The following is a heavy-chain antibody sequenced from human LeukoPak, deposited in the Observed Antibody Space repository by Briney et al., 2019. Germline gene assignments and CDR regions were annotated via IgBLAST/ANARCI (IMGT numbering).Heavy chain of an antibody. Sequence: GGSLRLSCAASGFTFTKYTLNWVRQTPGKGPELVSYISSGGDYIKYADSVKGRFTISRDNAKNSVDLQMNSLRAEDTALYYCARVGMLAVAGTAAWFDPWGQGTLVTVSS. CDR1: GFTFTKYT. CDR3: ARVGMLAVAGTAAWFDP. J-gene: IGHJ5*02. CDR2: ISSGGDYI. D-gene: IGHD6-19*01. V-gene: IGHV3-21*04.